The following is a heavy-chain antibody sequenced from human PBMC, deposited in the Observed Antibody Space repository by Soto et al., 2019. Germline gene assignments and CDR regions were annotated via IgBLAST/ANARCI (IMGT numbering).Heavy chain of an antibody. Sequence: LRLSCAASGFTFSSYGMHWVRQAPGKGLEWVAVISYDGSNKYYADSVKGRFTISRDNSKNTLYLQMNSLRAEDTAVYYWAKGGPYYYDSSGYYYWFDPWGQGTLVTVSS. V-gene: IGHV3-30*18. CDR3: AKGGPYYYDSSGYYYWFDP. J-gene: IGHJ5*02. CDR1: GFTFSSYG. CDR2: ISYDGSNK. D-gene: IGHD3-22*01.